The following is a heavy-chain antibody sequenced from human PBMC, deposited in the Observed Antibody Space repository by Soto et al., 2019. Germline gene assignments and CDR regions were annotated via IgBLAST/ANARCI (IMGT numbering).Heavy chain of an antibody. J-gene: IGHJ4*02. V-gene: IGHV1-18*01. CDR1: GYSFNNFG. D-gene: IGHD1-1*01. CDR2: ISAFNSNT. CDR3: ARDRTLVTTTRAVDY. Sequence: GASVKVSCKTSGYSFNNFGISWLRQAPGQGLEWMGWISAFNSNTRYAQTFQGRVTMFTDTSTSTAYMELRSLRSDDTAIYYCARDRTLVTTTRAVDYWGQGTLVTVSS.